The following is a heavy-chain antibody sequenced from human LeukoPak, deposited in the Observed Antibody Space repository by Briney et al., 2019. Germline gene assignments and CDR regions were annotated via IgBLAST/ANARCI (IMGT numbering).Heavy chain of an antibody. V-gene: IGHV1-2*02. CDR2: INPNSGGT. Sequence: ASVKVSCKASGYTFTGYYMHWVRQAPGQGLEWMGWINPNSGGTNYAQKFQGRVTMTRDTSISTAYMELSRLRSDDTAVYYCARAPRLRFPEAALDYYYGMDVWGQGTTVTVSS. D-gene: IGHD3-3*01. J-gene: IGHJ6*02. CDR3: ARAPRLRFPEAALDYYYGMDV. CDR1: GYTFTGYY.